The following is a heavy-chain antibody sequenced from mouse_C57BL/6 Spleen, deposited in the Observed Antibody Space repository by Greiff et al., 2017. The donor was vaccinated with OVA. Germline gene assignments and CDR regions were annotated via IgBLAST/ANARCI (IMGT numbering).Heavy chain of an antibody. D-gene: IGHD1-1*01. J-gene: IGHJ1*03. CDR1: GYAFTNYL. Sequence: QVQLKQSGAELVRPGTSVKVSCKASGYAFTNYLIEWVKQRPGQGLEWIGVINPGSGGTNYNEKFKGKATLTADKSSSTAYMQLSSLTSEDSAVYFCARGGFITTVVAHWYFDVWGTGTTVTVSS. V-gene: IGHV1-54*01. CDR2: INPGSGGT. CDR3: ARGGFITTVVAHWYFDV.